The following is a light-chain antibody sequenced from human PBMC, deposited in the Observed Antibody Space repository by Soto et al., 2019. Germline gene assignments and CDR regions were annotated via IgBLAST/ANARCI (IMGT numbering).Light chain of an antibody. V-gene: IGKV1-5*03. Sequence: DIQMTQSPSTLSASVGDRVTITCRASQSISSWLAWYQQKPGKAPKLLIYKASSLESGVPSRFTGTGSGTEFTLTISSLQPDDFATYYCQQYDSYSCTFGPGTRVDI. CDR2: KAS. CDR1: QSISSW. CDR3: QQYDSYSCT. J-gene: IGKJ3*01.